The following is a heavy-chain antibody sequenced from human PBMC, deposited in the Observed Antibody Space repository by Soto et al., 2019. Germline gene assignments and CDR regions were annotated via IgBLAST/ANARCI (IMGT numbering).Heavy chain of an antibody. CDR1: GGSISSGDYY. D-gene: IGHD3-10*01. CDR3: AREAPGVGRFYFDY. Sequence: QVQLQESGPGLWKPSQTLSLTCTVSGGSISSGDYYGSWFGQPPGKGREWIGYIYYGGSTYYNPSLKSRVTISVDTSKNQFSLKLSSVTAADTAVYYCAREAPGVGRFYFDYWGQGTLVTVSS. J-gene: IGHJ4*02. CDR2: IYYGGST. V-gene: IGHV4-30-4*01.